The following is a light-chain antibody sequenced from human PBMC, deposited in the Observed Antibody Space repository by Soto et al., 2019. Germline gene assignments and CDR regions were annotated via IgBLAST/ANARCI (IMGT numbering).Light chain of an antibody. CDR2: DAS. J-gene: IGKJ3*01. CDR3: QQRSNWPMFI. Sequence: EIVLTQSPATLSLSPGERATLSCRASQSVSSYLAWYQQKPGQAPRLLIYDASNRATGIPARFSGSGSGTDFTLTISSLVPEDFAVYYCQQRSNWPMFIIGPGTTVDIQ. V-gene: IGKV3-11*01. CDR1: QSVSSY.